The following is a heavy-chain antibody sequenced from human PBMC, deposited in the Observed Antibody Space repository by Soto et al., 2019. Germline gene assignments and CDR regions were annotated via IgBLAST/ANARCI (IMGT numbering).Heavy chain of an antibody. CDR1: GYSFTSYW. Sequence: GEALKISCKGSGYSFTSYWLDWVRQMPGKGVEWMGIIYPGDSDTRYSPSFQGQVTITADKSTSTAYLQWSSLKASDTAMYYCARGYCTNGVCYYFDYWGQGTLVTVSS. V-gene: IGHV5-51*01. CDR3: ARGYCTNGVCYYFDY. J-gene: IGHJ4*02. CDR2: IYPGDSDT. D-gene: IGHD2-8*01.